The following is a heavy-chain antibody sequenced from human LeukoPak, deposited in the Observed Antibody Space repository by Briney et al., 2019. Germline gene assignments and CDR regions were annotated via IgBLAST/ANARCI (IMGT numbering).Heavy chain of an antibody. Sequence: GGSLRLSCAASGFPFSSYYMHWVRQAPGKGLVWVSRIISDGSSTIYADPVKGRFTISRDNAKNTLYRQMKSLRAEETSVYYCARGRDGYTDYWGQGTLVTVSS. CDR2: IISDGSST. V-gene: IGHV3-74*01. CDR1: GFPFSSYY. D-gene: IGHD5-24*01. CDR3: ARGRDGYTDY. J-gene: IGHJ4*02.